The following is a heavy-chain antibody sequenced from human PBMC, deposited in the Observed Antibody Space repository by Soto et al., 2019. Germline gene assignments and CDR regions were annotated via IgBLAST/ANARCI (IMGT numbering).Heavy chain of an antibody. V-gene: IGHV3-21*01. D-gene: IGHD7-27*01. CDR2: ISSSSSYI. Sequence: EVQLVESGGGLVKPGGSLRLSCAASGFTFSSYSMNWVRQAPGKGLEWVSSISSSSSYIYYADSVKGRFTISRDNAKNSLYLQMNSLRAEDTAVYYCAIARGDGRDRYFDYWGQGTLVTVSS. CDR1: GFTFSSYS. CDR3: AIARGDGRDRYFDY. J-gene: IGHJ4*02.